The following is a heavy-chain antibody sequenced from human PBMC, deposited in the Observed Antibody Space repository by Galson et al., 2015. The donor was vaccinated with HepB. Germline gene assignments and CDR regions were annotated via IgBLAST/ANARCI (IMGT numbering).Heavy chain of an antibody. Sequence: SVKVSCKASGYTFTSYGISWVRQAPGQGLEWMGWISAYNGNTNYAQKLQGRVTMTTDTSTSTAYMELRSLRPDDTAVYYCARDQITMVRGVSSEYYYYGMDVWGQGTTVTVSS. J-gene: IGHJ6*02. D-gene: IGHD3-10*01. V-gene: IGHV1-18*04. CDR3: ARDQITMVRGVSSEYYYYGMDV. CDR1: GYTFTSYG. CDR2: ISAYNGNT.